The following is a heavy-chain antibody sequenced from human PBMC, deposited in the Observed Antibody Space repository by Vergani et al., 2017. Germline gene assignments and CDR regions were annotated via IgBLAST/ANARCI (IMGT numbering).Heavy chain of an antibody. V-gene: IGHV4-34*01. CDR2: INHSGST. Sequence: QVQLQQWGAGLLKPSETLSLTCAVYGGSFSAFSWSWIRQPQGKGLEWIGEINHSGSTNYNPSLKSRVTISVDTSKNQFSLRLSSVTAADTAVYYCAGLTIAAAGHSYYYYMDVWGKGTTVTVSS. CDR3: AGLTIAAAGHSYYYYMDV. D-gene: IGHD6-13*01. CDR1: GGSFSAFS. J-gene: IGHJ6*03.